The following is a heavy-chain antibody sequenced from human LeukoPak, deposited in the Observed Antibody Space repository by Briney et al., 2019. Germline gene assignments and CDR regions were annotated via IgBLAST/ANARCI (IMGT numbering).Heavy chain of an antibody. V-gene: IGHV4-59*01. CDR3: ARGGGYASPIGY. Sequence: TSETLSLTCTLSGGSISTYYRSWIRQPPGKGLEWIGYIYHSGSTNYNPSLKSRVTISVDTSKNQFSLKLSSVTAADTAVYYCARGGGYASPIGYWGQGALVTVSS. CDR1: GGSISTYY. CDR2: IYHSGST. D-gene: IGHD5-12*01. J-gene: IGHJ4*02.